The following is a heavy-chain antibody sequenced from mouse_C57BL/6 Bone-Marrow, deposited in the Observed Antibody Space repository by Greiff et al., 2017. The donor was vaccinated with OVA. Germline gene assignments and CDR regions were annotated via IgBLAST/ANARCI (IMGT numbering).Heavy chain of an antibody. D-gene: IGHD1-1*01. CDR2: INPNNGGT. Sequence: VQMKESGPELVKPGASVKMSCKASGYTFTDYNMHWEKQSHGKSLEWIGYINPNNGGTSYNQKFKGKATLTVNKSSSTAYMELRSLTSEDSAVYYCAGGITTVVAKDWYFDVWGTGTTVTVSS. V-gene: IGHV1-22*01. CDR3: AGGITTVVAKDWYFDV. J-gene: IGHJ1*03. CDR1: GYTFTDYN.